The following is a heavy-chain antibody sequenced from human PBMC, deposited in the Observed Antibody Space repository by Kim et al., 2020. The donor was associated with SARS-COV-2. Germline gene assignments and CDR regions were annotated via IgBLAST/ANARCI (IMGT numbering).Heavy chain of an antibody. Sequence: GGSLRLSCAASGFTFSSYGMHWVRQAPGKGLEWVAVISYDGSNKYYADSVKGRFTISRDNSKNTLYLQMNSLRAEDTAVYYCAKDIYVVVPAAMRGGYYYYYYMDVWGKGTTVTVSS. CDR3: AKDIYVVVPAAMRGGYYYYYYMDV. CDR1: GFTFSSYG. J-gene: IGHJ6*03. CDR2: ISYDGSNK. V-gene: IGHV3-30*18. D-gene: IGHD2-2*01.